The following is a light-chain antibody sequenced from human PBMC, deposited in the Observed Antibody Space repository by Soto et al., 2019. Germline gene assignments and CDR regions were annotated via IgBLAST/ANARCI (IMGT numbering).Light chain of an antibody. CDR1: SSDVGGYNY. CDR3: SSYGGTYSFGVL. Sequence: QSALTQPASVSGSPGQSITISCTGTSSDVGGYNYVSWYQQHPGKAPKLMIYDVIKRPSGVPERFSGAKSGNTASLTISGLQGEDEADYYCSSYGGTYSFGVLFGGGTKLTVL. J-gene: IGLJ2*01. V-gene: IGLV2-11*01. CDR2: DVI.